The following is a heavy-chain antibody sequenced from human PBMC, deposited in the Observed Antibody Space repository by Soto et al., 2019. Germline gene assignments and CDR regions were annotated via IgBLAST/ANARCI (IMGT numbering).Heavy chain of an antibody. CDR1: GFTFSGSA. CDR2: IRSKANSYAT. V-gene: IGHV3-73*02. Sequence: EVQLVESGGGLVQPGGSLKLSCAASGFTFSGSAMHWVRQASGKGLEWVGRIRSKANSYATAYAASVKGRFTISRDDSKNTADLQMNSLKTEDTAVYYCTSTMVRGVISYWGQGTLVTVSS. J-gene: IGHJ4*02. CDR3: TSTMVRGVISY. D-gene: IGHD3-10*01.